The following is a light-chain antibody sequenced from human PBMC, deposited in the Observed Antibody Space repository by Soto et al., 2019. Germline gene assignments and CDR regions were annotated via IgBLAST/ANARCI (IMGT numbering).Light chain of an antibody. J-gene: IGKJ1*01. V-gene: IGKV1-5*03. Sequence: DLQMTQSPSTLSASVGDRVTITCRASQSVGSWLAWYQQKPGKAPKLLIYKASSLESGVPSRFSRSGSGTEFSLTISSLQPDDFASYHCQQYGSSSPWTFGQGTKVEIK. CDR1: QSVGSW. CDR3: QQYGSSSPWT. CDR2: KAS.